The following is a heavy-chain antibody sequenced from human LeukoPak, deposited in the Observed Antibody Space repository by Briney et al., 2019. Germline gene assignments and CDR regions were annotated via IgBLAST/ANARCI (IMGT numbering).Heavy chain of an antibody. CDR3: AKKGDNWDCFDY. Sequence: GGSLRLSCAASGFTFSSYWMSWVRQAPGKGLEWVANIKQDGSEKYYVDSVKGRFTISRDNSKNTLYLQMNSLRPEDTAAYYCAKKGDNWDCFDYWGQGTLVTVSS. D-gene: IGHD1-1*01. CDR2: IKQDGSEK. V-gene: IGHV3-7*01. CDR1: GFTFSSYW. J-gene: IGHJ4*02.